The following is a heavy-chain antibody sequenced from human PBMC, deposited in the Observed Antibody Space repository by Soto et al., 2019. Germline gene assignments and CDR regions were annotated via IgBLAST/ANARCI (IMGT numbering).Heavy chain of an antibody. CDR2: ISGSGGST. CDR1: GFTFSDFA. Sequence: EVQLLESGGGLVQPGGSPRLSCAASGFTFSDFAMNWVRQAPGKGLEWVSTISGSGGSTYYADSVKGRFTISRDNSKNTLYLQMNSLRAEDTAVDYCAKSAGSIVGALDYWGQGTLVTVSS. J-gene: IGHJ4*02. D-gene: IGHD1-26*01. V-gene: IGHV3-23*01. CDR3: AKSAGSIVGALDY.